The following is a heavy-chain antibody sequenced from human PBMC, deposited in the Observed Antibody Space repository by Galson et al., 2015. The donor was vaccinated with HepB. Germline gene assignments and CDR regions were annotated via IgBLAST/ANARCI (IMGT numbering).Heavy chain of an antibody. CDR1: GYTFTSYD. CDR3: TRGSYDDFWSDGRARWFDP. CDR2: MNPGSGKT. V-gene: IGHV1-8*01. Sequence: SVKVSCKASGYTFTSYDINWVRQATGQGLEWMGWMNPGSGKTGYAQKFQGRVFMTRDTSISTAYMEVSSLKSEDTAVYYCTRGSYDDFWSDGRARWFDPWGQGTLVTVSS. D-gene: IGHD3-3*01. J-gene: IGHJ5*02.